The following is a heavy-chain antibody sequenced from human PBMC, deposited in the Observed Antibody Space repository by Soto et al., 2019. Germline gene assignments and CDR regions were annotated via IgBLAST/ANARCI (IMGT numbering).Heavy chain of an antibody. CDR1: GGSISSSSYY. CDR2: IYSSGST. CDR3: ARQVAYGDYLDY. D-gene: IGHD4-17*01. Sequence: SETLSLTCTVSGGSISSSSYYWGWIRQPPGKGLEWIGSIYSSGSTYYNPSLKSRVTISVDTSKNQFSLKLSSVTPADTAVYYCARQVAYGDYLDYWGQGTLVTVSS. V-gene: IGHV4-39*01. J-gene: IGHJ4*02.